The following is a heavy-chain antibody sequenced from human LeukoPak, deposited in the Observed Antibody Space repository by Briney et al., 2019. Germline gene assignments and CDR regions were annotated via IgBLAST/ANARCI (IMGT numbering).Heavy chain of an antibody. V-gene: IGHV4-34*01. CDR2: ISHRGST. CDR3: ASISGSYNGFAI. J-gene: IGHJ3*02. CDR1: GGSFSGYY. D-gene: IGHD1-26*01. Sequence: SETLSLTCAGYGGSFSGYYWNWIRQPPGKGLEWIGEISHRGSTNSNPSLKSRVTMSVDTSKNQFSLKLRSVNAADTAVYYCASISGSYNGFAIWGQGTMVTVSS.